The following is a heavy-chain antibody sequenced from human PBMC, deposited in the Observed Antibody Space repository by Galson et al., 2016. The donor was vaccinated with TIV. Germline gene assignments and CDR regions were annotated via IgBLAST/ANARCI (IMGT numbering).Heavy chain of an antibody. CDR1: GFTVSGVH. CDR3: ARVNGAAKTYGMAV. J-gene: IGHJ6*02. V-gene: IGHV3-53*01. D-gene: IGHD7-27*01. CDR2: MYTGGSA. Sequence: LRLSCAASGFTVSGVHMTWVRQAPGRGLECLSVMYTGGSAYYADSVKGRFTISRDNSKNTLYLQMTSLRVEDTDVYYCARVNGAAKTYGMAVWGQGTPVTVSS.